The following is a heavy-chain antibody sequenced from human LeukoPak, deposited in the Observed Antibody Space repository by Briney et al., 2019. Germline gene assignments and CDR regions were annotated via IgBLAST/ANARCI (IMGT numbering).Heavy chain of an antibody. CDR2: INHSGST. J-gene: IGHJ5*02. D-gene: IGHD2-2*02. CDR3: ARGQYQLLYEWGRYNWFHP. Sequence: SETLSLTCAVYGGSFSGYYWSWIRQPPGKGLQWIGQINHSGSTNYNPSLKSRVTISVDTSKNQFSLKLSSVTAADTAVYYCARGQYQLLYEWGRYNWFHPWGQGTLVTVS. V-gene: IGHV4-34*01. CDR1: GGSFSGYY.